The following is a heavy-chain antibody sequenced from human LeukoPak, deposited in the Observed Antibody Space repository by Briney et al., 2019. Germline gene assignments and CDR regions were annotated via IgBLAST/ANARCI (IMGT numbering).Heavy chain of an antibody. CDR2: INPNSGGT. Sequence: ASVKVSCKASGYTFPAYYMHWVRQAPGQGLEWMGWINPNSGGTNYAQKFQGRVTMTRDTSISTAYMELSRLRSDDTAVYYCASSDGVVVPAARYYYYYGMDVWGQGTTVTVSS. CDR3: ASSDGVVVPAARYYYYYGMDV. CDR1: GYTFPAYY. D-gene: IGHD2-2*01. V-gene: IGHV1-2*02. J-gene: IGHJ6*02.